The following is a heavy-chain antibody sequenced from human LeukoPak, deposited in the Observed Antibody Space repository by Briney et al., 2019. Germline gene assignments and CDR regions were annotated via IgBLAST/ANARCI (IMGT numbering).Heavy chain of an antibody. V-gene: IGHV3-21*01. CDR1: GFTFSSYS. CDR3: ARDFRTQLDGYSPPYHFDY. CDR2: ISSGSSYI. D-gene: IGHD5-24*01. Sequence: PGGSLRLSCAATGFTFSSYSMTWVRQTPGKGLEWVSSISSGSSYIYYADSVKGRFTISRDNAKNSLYLQMNSLRAEDTAVYYCARDFRTQLDGYSPPYHFDYWGQGTLVTVCS. J-gene: IGHJ4*02.